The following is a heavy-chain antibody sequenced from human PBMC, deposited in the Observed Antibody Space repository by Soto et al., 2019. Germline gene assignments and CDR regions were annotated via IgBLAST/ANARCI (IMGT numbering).Heavy chain of an antibody. Sequence: EVQLVESGGGLVQPGGSLRLSCAVSGFTFGTYWMHWVRQGPGKGLVWVSRIRSDGTSTNYADSVKGRFSISRDNAKNTLYQQMNSLRVEDTAVYYCALAVGDTFDFWGQGTLVTVSS. CDR2: IRSDGTST. D-gene: IGHD2-15*01. V-gene: IGHV3-74*01. J-gene: IGHJ4*02. CDR3: ALAVGDTFDF. CDR1: GFTFGTYW.